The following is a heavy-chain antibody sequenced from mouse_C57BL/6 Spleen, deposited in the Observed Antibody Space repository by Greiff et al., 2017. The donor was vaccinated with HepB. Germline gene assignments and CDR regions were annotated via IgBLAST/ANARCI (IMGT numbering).Heavy chain of an antibody. CDR2: ISSGSSTI. CDR1: GFTFSDYG. Sequence: EVMLVESGGGLVKPGGSLKLSCAASGFTFSDYGMHWVRQAPEKGLEWVAYISSGSSTIYYADTVKGRFTISRDNAKNTLFLQMTSLRSEDTAMYYCAKGDHYYGSSPYWYFDVWGTGTTVTVSS. D-gene: IGHD1-1*01. J-gene: IGHJ1*03. V-gene: IGHV5-17*01. CDR3: AKGDHYYGSSPYWYFDV.